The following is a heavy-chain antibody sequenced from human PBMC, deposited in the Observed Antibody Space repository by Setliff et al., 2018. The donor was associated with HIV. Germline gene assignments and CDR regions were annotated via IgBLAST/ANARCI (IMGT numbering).Heavy chain of an antibody. CDR2: IDPRDSET. CDR3: AKGGGLNFRYHDWFVKI. D-gene: IGHD3-9*01. CDR1: GYTFTSNW. V-gene: IGHV5-51*01. J-gene: IGHJ4*03. Sequence: PGESLKISCKASGYTFTSNWIGWVRQVPGKGLEWMGIIDPRDSETRYSPSFEGQVTVSADRYINTAYLQWSSLRDSDTAMYYCAKGGGLNFRYHDWFVKIWGQGTLVTVSS.